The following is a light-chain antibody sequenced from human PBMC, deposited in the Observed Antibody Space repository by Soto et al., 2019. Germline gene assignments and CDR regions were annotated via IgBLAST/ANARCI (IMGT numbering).Light chain of an antibody. Sequence: DIQMTQSPSSLSVSVGDRVTITCRASQGISKFLAWYQQKPGKVPRLLISAASTLQSGVPTRFSGSGSGTDFTPTITRHQHEDVATHYHQKYSSVTTFGQGTKLEIK. J-gene: IGKJ5*01. CDR3: QKYSSVTT. V-gene: IGKV1-27*01. CDR1: QGISKF. CDR2: AAS.